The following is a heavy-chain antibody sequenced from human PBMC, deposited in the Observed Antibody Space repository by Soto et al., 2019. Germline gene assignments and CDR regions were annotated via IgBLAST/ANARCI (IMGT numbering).Heavy chain of an antibody. CDR3: AKILWSHSSSPPLVRDDY. CDR2: ISGSGGST. D-gene: IGHD2-21*01. J-gene: IGHJ4*02. Sequence: TGGSLRLSCAASGFTFSSYAMSWVRQAPGKGLEWVSAISGSGGSTYYADSVKGRFTISRDNSKNTLYLQMNSLRAEDTAVYYCAKILWSHSSSPPLVRDDYWGQGTLVTVSS. CDR1: GFTFSSYA. V-gene: IGHV3-23*01.